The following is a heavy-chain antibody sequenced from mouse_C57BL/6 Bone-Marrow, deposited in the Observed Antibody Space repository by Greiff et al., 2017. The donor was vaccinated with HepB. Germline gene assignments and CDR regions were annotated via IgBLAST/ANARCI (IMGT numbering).Heavy chain of an antibody. CDR1: GYTFTDYN. CDR2: INPNNGGT. V-gene: IGHV1-18*01. J-gene: IGHJ1*03. CDR3: ARTITTVVPPWYFDV. D-gene: IGHD1-1*01. Sequence: VQLQSGPELVKPGASVKIPCKASGYTFTDYNMDWVKQSHGKSLEWIGDINPNNGGTIYNQKFKGKATLTVDKSSSTAYMELRSLTSEDTAVYYCARTITTVVPPWYFDVWGTGTTVTVSS.